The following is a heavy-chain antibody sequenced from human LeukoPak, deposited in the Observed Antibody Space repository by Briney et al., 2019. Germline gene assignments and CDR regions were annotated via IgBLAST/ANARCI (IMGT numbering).Heavy chain of an antibody. D-gene: IGHD4-23*01. Sequence: GGSLRLSCAASGFTFSSYGMSWVRQAPGKGLEWVAFIWYDGNEIYYADSVKGRFTISRDNSKNTLYLQMNSLRAEDTAVYYCAKEDFNGGSGYWGQGTLVTVSS. CDR2: IWYDGNEI. J-gene: IGHJ4*02. CDR1: GFTFSSYG. V-gene: IGHV3-30*02. CDR3: AKEDFNGGSGY.